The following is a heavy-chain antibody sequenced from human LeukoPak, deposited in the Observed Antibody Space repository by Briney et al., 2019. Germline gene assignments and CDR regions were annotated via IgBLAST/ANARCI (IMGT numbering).Heavy chain of an antibody. CDR3: ANSPISDY. Sequence: GGSLRLSCAASGFTFSTYAMSWVRQAPGKGLEWVSAISASGGTTFYADSVKGRFTISRDNSKNTLYLQINSLRVEDTAVYYCANSPISDYWGQETLVSVFS. V-gene: IGHV3-23*01. CDR2: ISASGGTT. CDR1: GFTFSTYA. J-gene: IGHJ4*02.